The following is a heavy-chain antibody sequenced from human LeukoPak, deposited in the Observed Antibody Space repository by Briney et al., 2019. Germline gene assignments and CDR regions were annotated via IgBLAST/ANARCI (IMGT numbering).Heavy chain of an antibody. CDR2: IKQDGSEK. V-gene: IGHV3-7*04. J-gene: IGHJ6*03. Sequence: PGGSLRLSCAASGFTFSSYWMSWVRQAPGKGLEWVANIKQDGSEKYYVDSVKGRFTISRDNAKNSLYLQMNSLRAEDTAVYYCARGVVPAAVNYYYYDYMDVWGKGTTVTVSS. CDR1: GFTFSSYW. D-gene: IGHD2-2*01. CDR3: ARGVVPAAVNYYYYDYMDV.